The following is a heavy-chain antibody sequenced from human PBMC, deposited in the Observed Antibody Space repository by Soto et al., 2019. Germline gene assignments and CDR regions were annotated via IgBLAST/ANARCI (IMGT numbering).Heavy chain of an antibody. CDR2: ISYDGTNK. D-gene: IGHD6-13*01. J-gene: IGHJ4*02. Sequence: VQLVESGGGVVQPGRSLRLSCAASAFPFSAFGMHWVRQAPGKGLECVAVISYDGTNKYYGDSVKGRFTISRDNSRNRLFLQMNSLRIEDTAVYYCANGGNNSSCIDFWGQGTLVTVSS. CDR1: AFPFSAFG. CDR3: ANGGNNSSCIDF. V-gene: IGHV3-30*18.